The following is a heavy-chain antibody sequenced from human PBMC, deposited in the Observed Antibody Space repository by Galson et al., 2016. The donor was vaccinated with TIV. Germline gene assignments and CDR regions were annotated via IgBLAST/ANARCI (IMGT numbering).Heavy chain of an antibody. CDR1: GFTFSGYA. Sequence: SLRLSCAASGFTFSGYAMSWVRQAPGKGLEWVSAISGSGGSTHYADSVKGRFTISRDNSKNTLYLQMNSLRAEDTAVYYCAKDASYYYDSDAFDIWGQGTMVTVSS. V-gene: IGHV3-23*01. J-gene: IGHJ3*02. CDR3: AKDASYYYDSDAFDI. D-gene: IGHD3-22*01. CDR2: ISGSGGST.